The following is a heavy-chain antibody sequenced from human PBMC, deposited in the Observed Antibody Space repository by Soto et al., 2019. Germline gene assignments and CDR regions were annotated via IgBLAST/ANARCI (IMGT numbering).Heavy chain of an antibody. CDR2: LYWNDDR. Sequence: SGPTLVNPTQTPTLTCPFSGFSLSSIGVAVGWIRQPPGKALEWLALLYWNDDRRYSPSLKSRLTITKDTSKNQVVLTMTNMDPADTATYYCAHSASVPCCYYFDSWGQGTLVTVSS. V-gene: IGHV2-5*01. J-gene: IGHJ4*02. CDR3: AHSASVPCCYYFDS. D-gene: IGHD1-26*01. CDR1: GFSLSSIGVA.